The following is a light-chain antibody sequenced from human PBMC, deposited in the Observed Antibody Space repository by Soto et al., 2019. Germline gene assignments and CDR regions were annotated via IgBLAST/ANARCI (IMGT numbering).Light chain of an antibody. V-gene: IGKV3-20*01. CDR3: QQYNNWPRT. CDR1: QSLSNSE. Sequence: EIVLTQSPGILSLSPGERATLSCRASQSLSNSELAWYQQKPGQAPRLLIYGASSRATGIPDRFSGSGSGTEFTLTISSLQSEDFAVYYCQQYNNWPRTFGQGTKVDIK. J-gene: IGKJ1*01. CDR2: GAS.